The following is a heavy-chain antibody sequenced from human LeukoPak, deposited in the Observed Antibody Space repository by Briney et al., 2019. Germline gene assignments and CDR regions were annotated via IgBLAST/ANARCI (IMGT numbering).Heavy chain of an antibody. D-gene: IGHD5-12*01. Sequence: GGSLRLACAAAGFTFSSDGMQWVRQARGEGREGVGVISSDANTKNFALSVKGRFAISRDNSKNTLFLQMNNLRSEDTALYYCVSPTADYPFLYYFDSWGQGTLVTVSS. CDR2: ISSDANTK. CDR1: GFTFSSDG. J-gene: IGHJ4*02. V-gene: IGHV3-30*19. CDR3: VSPTADYPFLYYFDS.